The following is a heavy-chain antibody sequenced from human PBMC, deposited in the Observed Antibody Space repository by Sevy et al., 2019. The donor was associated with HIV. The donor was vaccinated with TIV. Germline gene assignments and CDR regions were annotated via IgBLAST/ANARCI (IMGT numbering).Heavy chain of an antibody. J-gene: IGHJ6*02. CDR2: IYYNVRI. Sequence: SETLSLTCTVSGGSVSSDTYYWTWIRQPPGKGLEFIGYIYYNVRINYNPSLKRRVTISVDTSKNQFSLKVTSVTAADTAFYYCTRVGGLTDYGMDVWGQGTTVTVSS. D-gene: IGHD1-26*01. V-gene: IGHV4-61*01. CDR1: GGSVSSDTYY. CDR3: TRVGGLTDYGMDV.